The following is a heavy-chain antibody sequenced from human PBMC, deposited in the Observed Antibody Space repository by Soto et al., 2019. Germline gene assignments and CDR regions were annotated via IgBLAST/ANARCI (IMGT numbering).Heavy chain of an antibody. J-gene: IGHJ1*01. Sequence: PSETLSLACTVSGGSISSGDYYWSWIRQPPGKGLEWIGYIYYSGSTYYNPSLKSRVTISVDTSKNQFSLKLSSVTAADTAVYYCARRPQDCSGGSCHLYFPHWGQGTLVTVSS. V-gene: IGHV4-30-4*01. D-gene: IGHD2-15*01. CDR2: IYYSGST. CDR3: ARRPQDCSGGSCHLYFPH. CDR1: GGSISSGDYY.